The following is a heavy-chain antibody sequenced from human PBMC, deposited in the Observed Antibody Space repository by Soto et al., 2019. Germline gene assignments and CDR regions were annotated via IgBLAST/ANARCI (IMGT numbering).Heavy chain of an antibody. Sequence: GGSLRLSCVASGFTFRNFGMHWVRQAPGKGLEWVAVISNDENIKQYADSVRGRFAIARDNSKNTLYLQVTSLRAGDTAIYYCARGLRSVLDYWGQGALVTVSS. V-gene: IGHV3-33*01. CDR1: GFTFRNFG. CDR2: ISNDENIK. J-gene: IGHJ4*02. D-gene: IGHD6-6*01. CDR3: ARGLRSVLDY.